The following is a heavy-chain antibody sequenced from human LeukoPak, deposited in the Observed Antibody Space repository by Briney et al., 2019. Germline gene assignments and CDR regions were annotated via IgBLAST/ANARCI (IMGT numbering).Heavy chain of an antibody. CDR1: GFTFSSSW. J-gene: IGHJ4*02. CDR3: ARVGKNGWDFDH. Sequence: GGSLRLSCAASGFTFSSSWMTWVRQAPGKGLEWLANIKGDGSDKNYVDSVKGRFTISRDNTKNSLYLQMKSLRADDTAVYYCARVGKNGWDFDHWGQGTLVTVSS. CDR2: IKGDGSDK. D-gene: IGHD6-19*01. V-gene: IGHV3-7*01.